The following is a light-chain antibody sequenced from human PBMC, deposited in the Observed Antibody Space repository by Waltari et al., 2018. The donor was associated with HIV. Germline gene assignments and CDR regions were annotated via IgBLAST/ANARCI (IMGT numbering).Light chain of an antibody. CDR1: SFNIGTNT. CDR2: TNN. J-gene: IGLJ1*01. V-gene: IGLV1-44*01. CDR3: AAWDDSLNGNV. Sequence: QSVLTQPPSASGTPGQRVTISCSGSSFNIGTNTVNWYQQLPGTAPKLLIYTNNQRPSGVPDRFSGSKSGTSASLAISGLQSEDEADYYCAAWDDSLNGNVFGPGTKVTVL.